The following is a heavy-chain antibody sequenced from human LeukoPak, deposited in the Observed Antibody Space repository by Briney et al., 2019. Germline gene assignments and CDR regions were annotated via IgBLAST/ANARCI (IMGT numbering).Heavy chain of an antibody. V-gene: IGHV4-30-2*01. CDR3: ARLNSYPYYYDSSGYYFDY. D-gene: IGHD3-22*01. CDR2: IYHSGST. Sequence: PSQTLSLTCAVSGGSISSGGYSWSWIRQPPGKGLEWIGYIYHSGSTYCNPSLKSRVTISVDRSKNQFSLKLSSVTAADTAVYYCARLNSYPYYYDSSGYYFDYWGQGTLVTVSS. J-gene: IGHJ4*02. CDR1: GGSISSGGYS.